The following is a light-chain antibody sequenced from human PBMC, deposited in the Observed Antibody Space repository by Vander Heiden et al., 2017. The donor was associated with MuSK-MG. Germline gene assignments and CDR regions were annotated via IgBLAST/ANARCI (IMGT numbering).Light chain of an antibody. V-gene: IGKV1-39*01. Sequence: DIQMTQSPSSLSASVGDRVTITCRASQSISSYLNWYQQKPGKAPKLLIYAGSNLQSGVPSRFSGGKSGTDFTLTISRLQPEDFATYYCQQRDSTSFTFGQGTKVDIK. CDR1: QSISSY. CDR3: QQRDSTSFT. CDR2: AGS. J-gene: IGKJ2*01.